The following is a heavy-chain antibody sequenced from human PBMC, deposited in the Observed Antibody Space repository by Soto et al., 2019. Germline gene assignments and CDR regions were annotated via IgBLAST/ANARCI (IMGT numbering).Heavy chain of an antibody. D-gene: IGHD3-9*01. Sequence: SVKVSCKASGGTFSSYAISWVRQAPGQGLEWMGGIIPIFGTANYAQKFQGRVTITANESTSTAYMELSSLRSEDTAVYYCARGVLRYFDWSANDYYFDYWGQGTLVTVSS. J-gene: IGHJ4*02. V-gene: IGHV1-69*13. CDR3: ARGVLRYFDWSANDYYFDY. CDR1: GGTFSSYA. CDR2: IIPIFGTA.